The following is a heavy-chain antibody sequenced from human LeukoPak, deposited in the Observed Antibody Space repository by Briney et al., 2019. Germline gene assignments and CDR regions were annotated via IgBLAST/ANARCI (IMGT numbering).Heavy chain of an antibody. CDR1: GFTFSSYS. V-gene: IGHV3-21*01. D-gene: IGHD5-18*01. CDR3: ARVGYSYGYGFDY. CDR2: ISSSSSYI. J-gene: IGHJ4*02. Sequence: GGSLRLSCAASGFTFSSYSMNWVRQAPGKGLEWASSISSSSSYIYYADSVKGRFTISRDNAKNSLYLQMNSLRAEDTAVYYCARVGYSYGYGFDYWGQGTLVTVSS.